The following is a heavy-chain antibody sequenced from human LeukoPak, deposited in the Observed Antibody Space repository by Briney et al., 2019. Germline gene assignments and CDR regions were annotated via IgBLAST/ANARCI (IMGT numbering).Heavy chain of an antibody. V-gene: IGHV3-48*02. CDR2: ISSSSITI. J-gene: IGHJ4*02. D-gene: IGHD3-10*01. CDR3: ARINMVRGVIHFDY. CDR1: GFTFSSYS. Sequence: GGSLRLSCAASGFTFSSYSMNWVRQAPGKGLEWISYISSSSITIYHADSVKGRFTISRDNAKNSRYLQMNSLRDEDTAVYYCARINMVRGVIHFDYWGQGTLVTVS.